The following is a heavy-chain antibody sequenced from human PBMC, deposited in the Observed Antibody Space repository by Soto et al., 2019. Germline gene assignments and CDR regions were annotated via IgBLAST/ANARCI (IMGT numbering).Heavy chain of an antibody. Sequence: SETLSLTCAVYGGSFSGYYWSWIRQPPGKGLEWIGEINHSGSTNYNPSLKGRVTISVDTSKNQFSLKLSSVTAADTAVYYCARIPGIAAAGRRGFDPWGQGTLVTVSS. CDR1: GGSFSGYY. CDR2: INHSGST. J-gene: IGHJ5*02. CDR3: ARIPGIAAAGRRGFDP. V-gene: IGHV4-34*01. D-gene: IGHD6-13*01.